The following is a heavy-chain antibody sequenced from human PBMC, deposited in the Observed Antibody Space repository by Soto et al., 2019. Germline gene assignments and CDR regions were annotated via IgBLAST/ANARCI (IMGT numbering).Heavy chain of an antibody. V-gene: IGHV1-18*01. D-gene: IGHD3-3*01. CDR2: ISTYKGDT. CDR1: GYTFSTSG. CDR3: ATAGAAPYYTHGIGV. Sequence: QVQLVQSGAEVRKPGASVKVSCKASGYTFSTSGMSWLRQAPGQGLEWMGWISTYKGDTNDAPKLQDRVTMTSDPPTSMDYLLPRSLKTINTAGYYCATAGAAPYYTHGIGVWGQGTRVTVSS. J-gene: IGHJ6*02.